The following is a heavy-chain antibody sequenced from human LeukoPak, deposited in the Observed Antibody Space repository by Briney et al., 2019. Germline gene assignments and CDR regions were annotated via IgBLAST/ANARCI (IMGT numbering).Heavy chain of an antibody. CDR3: ARDSFRSGWYEGAFDI. J-gene: IGHJ3*02. CDR1: GGSFSGYY. Sequence: SETLSLTCAVYGGSFSGYYWSWIPQPPGKGREWSGEINHSGSTNYNPSLKSRVTVSVDTSKNQFSLKLSSVTAADTDVYYCARDSFRSGWYEGAFDIWGQGTMVTVSS. CDR2: INHSGST. V-gene: IGHV4-34*01. D-gene: IGHD6-19*01.